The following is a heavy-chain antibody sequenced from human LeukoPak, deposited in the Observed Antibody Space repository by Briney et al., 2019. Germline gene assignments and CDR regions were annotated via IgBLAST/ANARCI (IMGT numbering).Heavy chain of an antibody. D-gene: IGHD6-19*01. CDR3: ARDPGGYSSGGELDV. CDR1: GYSISSDYY. Sequence: SETLSLTCTVSGYSISSDYYWGWIRHPPGKGLEWGGSIYHTGTTYYNPSLKSRVTISVDTSKNQFSLKLSSVTATDTAVYYCARDPGGYSSGGELDVWGKGTTVTVSS. J-gene: IGHJ6*04. V-gene: IGHV4-38-2*02. CDR2: IYHTGTT.